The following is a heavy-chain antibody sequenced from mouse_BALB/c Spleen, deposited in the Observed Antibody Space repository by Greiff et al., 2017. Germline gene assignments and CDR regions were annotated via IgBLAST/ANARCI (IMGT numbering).Heavy chain of an antibody. V-gene: IGHV14-1*02. CDR3: ARWGYGSSYAMDY. D-gene: IGHD1-1*01. CDR2: IDPENGNT. CDR1: GFNIKDYY. J-gene: IGHJ4*01. Sequence: EVQVVESGAELVRPGALVKLSCKASGFNIKDYYMHWVKQRPEQGLEWIGWIDPENGNTIYDPKFQGKASITADTSSNTAYLQLSSLTSEDTAVYYCARWGYGSSYAMDYWGQGTSVTVSS.